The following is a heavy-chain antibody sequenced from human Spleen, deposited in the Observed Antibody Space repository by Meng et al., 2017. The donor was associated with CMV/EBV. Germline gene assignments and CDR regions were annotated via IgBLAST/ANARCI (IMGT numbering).Heavy chain of an antibody. CDR2: IYTSGET. Sequence: GESLKISCAAFGFTFSAYYMNWVRQAPGKGLEWVADIYTSGETHYADSVKGRFTISRDNSNNTVSLLMDTLRTEDTAVYYCARAGAVLTDIWSPGSMDVWGQGSKVTVSS. J-gene: IGHJ6*02. D-gene: IGHD3-3*01. V-gene: IGHV3-53*01. CDR1: GFTFSAYY. CDR3: ARAGAVLTDIWSPGSMDV.